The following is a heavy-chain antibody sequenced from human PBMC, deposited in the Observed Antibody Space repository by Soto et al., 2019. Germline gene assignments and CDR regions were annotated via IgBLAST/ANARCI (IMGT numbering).Heavy chain of an antibody. CDR3: ARGQDY. CDR1: GFTFSSYA. CDR2: ISYDGSNK. Sequence: GSLRLSCAASGFTFSSYAMDWVRQAPGKGLEWVALISYDGSNKYYADSVKGRFTISRDNSKNTLYLQMNSLRGEDTAVYYCARGQDYWGQGTLVTVSS. V-gene: IGHV3-30-3*01. J-gene: IGHJ4*02.